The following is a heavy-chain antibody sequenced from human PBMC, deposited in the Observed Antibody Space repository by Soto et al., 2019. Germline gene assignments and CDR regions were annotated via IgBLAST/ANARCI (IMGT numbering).Heavy chain of an antibody. CDR1: GFTFSSYA. J-gene: IGHJ4*02. CDR3: AKDAYGYCSSTSCAYYFDY. Sequence: GGSLRLSCAASGFTFSSYAMSWVRQAPGKGLEWVSAISGSGGSTYYADSVKGRFTISRDNSKNTLYLQMNSLRAEDTAVYYCAKDAYGYCSSTSCAYYFDYWGQGTLVTVSS. D-gene: IGHD2-2*03. CDR2: ISGSGGST. V-gene: IGHV3-23*01.